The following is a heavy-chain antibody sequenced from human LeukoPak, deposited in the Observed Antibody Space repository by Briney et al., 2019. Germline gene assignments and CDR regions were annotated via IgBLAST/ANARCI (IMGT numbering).Heavy chain of an antibody. CDR1: GFTFSSYG. Sequence: GGSLRLSCAASGFTFSSYGMHWVRQAPGKGLEWVAVIWYDGSNKYYADSVKGRFTISRDNSKNTLYLQMNSLRAEDTAIYYCAKGTGDLGYYFDRWGQGTLVTVSS. D-gene: IGHD7-27*01. V-gene: IGHV3-33*06. J-gene: IGHJ4*02. CDR3: AKGTGDLGYYFDR. CDR2: IWYDGSNK.